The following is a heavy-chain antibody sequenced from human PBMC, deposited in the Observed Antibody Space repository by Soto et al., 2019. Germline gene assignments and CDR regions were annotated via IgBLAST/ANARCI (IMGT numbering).Heavy chain of an antibody. CDR2: ISYDGGTT. CDR3: TTEPFYDIFTGPNFAY. J-gene: IGHJ4*02. Sequence: GGSLRLSCAASEFTFSNYAMHWVRQAPGKGLQWLAVISYDGGTTDYAAPVKGRFTISRDDSKNTLYLQMNSLKTEDTAVYYCTTEPFYDIFTGPNFAYWAQGTLVTVSS. D-gene: IGHD3-9*01. CDR1: EFTFSNYA. V-gene: IGHV3-15*01.